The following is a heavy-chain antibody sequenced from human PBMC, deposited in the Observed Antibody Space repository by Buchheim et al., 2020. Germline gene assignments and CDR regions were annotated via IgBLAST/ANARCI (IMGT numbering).Heavy chain of an antibody. CDR3: VRGGWFPDY. V-gene: IGHV3-7*01. CDR1: GFALSSYF. Sequence: EVQVVESGGGLVQRGGSLRLSCAVSGFALSSYFMRWVRQAPERGVVWGAKINKDGSEEYYLDSVKGRFAISRDNAKNSLYLQLNSLRVEDTAIYYCVRGGWFPDYWGQGTL. CDR2: INKDGSEE. J-gene: IGHJ4*02. D-gene: IGHD6-19*01.